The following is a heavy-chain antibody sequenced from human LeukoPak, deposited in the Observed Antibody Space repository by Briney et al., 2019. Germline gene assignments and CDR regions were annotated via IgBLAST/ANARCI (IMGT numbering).Heavy chain of an antibody. Sequence: PGTSLRLSCAASGFIFSSYAMHWVRQAPGKGLEWVAFISEDGTKKFYVDSVKDRFTISRDNSKNTLYLQMTSLRPEDTAVYYCARHWSSFDYWGQGTLVTVSS. V-gene: IGHV3-30*04. CDR2: ISEDGTKK. CDR1: GFIFSSYA. D-gene: IGHD1-26*01. J-gene: IGHJ4*02. CDR3: ARHWSSFDY.